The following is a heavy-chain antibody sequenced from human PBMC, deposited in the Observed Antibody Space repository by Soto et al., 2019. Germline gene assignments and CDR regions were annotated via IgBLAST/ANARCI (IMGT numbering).Heavy chain of an antibody. CDR1: GGSISSYY. D-gene: IGHD3-22*01. V-gene: IGHV4-59*01. J-gene: IGHJ6*02. CDR2: IYYSGST. CDR3: ARDSEYYYDSSGYPVPYYYYGMDV. Sequence: SETLSLTCTVSGGSISSYYWSWIRQPPGKGLGWIGYIYYSGSTNYNPSLKSRVTISVDTSKNQFSLKLSSVTAADTAVYYCARDSEYYYDSSGYPVPYYYYGMDVWGQGTTVTVSS.